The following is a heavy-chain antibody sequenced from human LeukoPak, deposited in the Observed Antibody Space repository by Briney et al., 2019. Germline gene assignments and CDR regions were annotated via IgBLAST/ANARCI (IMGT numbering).Heavy chain of an antibody. Sequence: GGSLRLSCAASGFTFSNYGMHWVRQAPGKGLEWVANIKQDGSEKYYVDSVKGRFTISRDNAKNSLYLQMNSLRAEDTAVYYCAKSGSGSYRTSYYFDYWGQGTLVTVSS. CDR2: IKQDGSEK. CDR1: GFTFSNYG. CDR3: AKSGSGSYRTSYYFDY. D-gene: IGHD3-10*01. J-gene: IGHJ4*02. V-gene: IGHV3-7*01.